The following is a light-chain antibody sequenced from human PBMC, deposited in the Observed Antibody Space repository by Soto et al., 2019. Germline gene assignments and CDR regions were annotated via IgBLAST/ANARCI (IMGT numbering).Light chain of an antibody. J-gene: IGLJ1*01. CDR2: DVS. Sequence: QSVLTQPPSVSGSPGQSGAISCTGTSSDVGSNNRVSWYQQPPGTAPKLMIYDVSNRPSGIPDRFSGSKSANTASLPLSGLQAEDEADSYCSSYTTRTTYVFGTGTKVPVL. CDR3: SSYTTRTTYV. CDR1: SSDVGSNNR. V-gene: IGLV2-18*02.